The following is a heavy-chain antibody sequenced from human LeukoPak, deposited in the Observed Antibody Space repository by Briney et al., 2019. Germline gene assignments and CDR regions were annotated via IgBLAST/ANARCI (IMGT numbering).Heavy chain of an antibody. CDR2: TYYRSKWYN. CDR1: GDSFSSNSAA. CDR3: ARGHGGYVDS. Sequence: SQALSLTCAISGDSFSSNSAAWAWTRQSPSRGLEWLGRTYYRSKWYNGYAVSVKSRININPDTSKNQFSLQLNSVTPEDTAVYYCARGHGGYVDSWGQGTLVTVSS. V-gene: IGHV6-1*01. J-gene: IGHJ4*02. D-gene: IGHD5-12*01.